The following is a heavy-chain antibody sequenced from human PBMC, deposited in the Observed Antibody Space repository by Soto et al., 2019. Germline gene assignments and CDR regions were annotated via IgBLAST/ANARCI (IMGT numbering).Heavy chain of an antibody. CDR2: ISAYNGNT. Sequence: ASVKVSCKASGYTFTSYGISWVLQAPGQGLEWMGWISAYNGNTNYAQKLQGRVTMTTDTSTSTAYMELRSLRSDDTAVYYCARIFGDYGRGWFDPWGQGTLVTVSS. CDR1: GYTFTSYG. D-gene: IGHD4-17*01. J-gene: IGHJ5*02. CDR3: ARIFGDYGRGWFDP. V-gene: IGHV1-18*04.